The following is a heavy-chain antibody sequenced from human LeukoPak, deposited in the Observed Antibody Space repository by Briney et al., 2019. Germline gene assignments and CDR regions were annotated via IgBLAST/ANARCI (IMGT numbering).Heavy chain of an antibody. D-gene: IGHD3-3*01. J-gene: IGHJ4*02. CDR1: GFIFSNYA. CDR3: AKKSLWSGPFDY. V-gene: IGHV3-23*01. Sequence: GVALRLSCKASGFIFSNYAMSWVRQAPGKGLEWVSIITGSGGDSYYTDSVKGRFTLSRDNSKNTLFLQMNSLRAEDTAVYFCAKKSLWSGPFDYWGQGTLVTVSS. CDR2: ITGSGGDS.